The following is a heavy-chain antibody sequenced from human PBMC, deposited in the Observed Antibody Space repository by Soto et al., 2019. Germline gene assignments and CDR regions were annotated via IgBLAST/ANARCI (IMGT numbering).Heavy chain of an antibody. Sequence: SETLSLTCAVYGGSFSGYYWSWIRQPPGKGLEWIGEINHSGSTNYNPSLKSRVTISVDTSKNQFSLKLSSVTAADTAVYYCARGSGWSNYFDYWGQGTLVTVSS. D-gene: IGHD6-19*01. CDR2: INHSGST. CDR1: GGSFSGYY. V-gene: IGHV4-34*01. CDR3: ARGSGWSNYFDY. J-gene: IGHJ4*02.